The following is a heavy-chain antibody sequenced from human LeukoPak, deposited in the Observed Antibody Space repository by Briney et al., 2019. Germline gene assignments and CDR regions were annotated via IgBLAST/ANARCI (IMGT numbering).Heavy chain of an antibody. CDR2: ISFDGSQK. Sequence: PGGSLRLSCEVSGFSVGGYALHWVRQAPGKGLEGVAVISFDGSQKYYADSVKGRFTISRDTFKNTLFPQMDSLSGEDTGFYYCARSDRGDYNFDYWGQGTLVTVSS. CDR3: ARSDRGDYNFDY. V-gene: IGHV3-30*04. CDR1: GFSVGGYA. D-gene: IGHD4-17*01. J-gene: IGHJ4*02.